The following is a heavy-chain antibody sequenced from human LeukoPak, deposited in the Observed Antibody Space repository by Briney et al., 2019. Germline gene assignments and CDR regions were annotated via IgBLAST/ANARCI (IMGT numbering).Heavy chain of an antibody. CDR3: ARRGYCSSTSCYEYWFDP. CDR2: IYYSGST. V-gene: IGHV4-39*01. J-gene: IGHJ5*02. Sequence: SETLSLTCTVSGGSISSSSYYWGWIRQPPGKGLEWIGIIYYSGSTYYSPSLKSRLTISVDTSKNQFSLKLSSVTATDTAVYYCARRGYCSSTSCYEYWFDPWGQGTLVTVSS. CDR1: GGSISSSSYY. D-gene: IGHD2-2*01.